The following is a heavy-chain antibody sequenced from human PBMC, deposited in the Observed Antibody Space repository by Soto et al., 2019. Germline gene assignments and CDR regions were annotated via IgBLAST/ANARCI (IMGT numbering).Heavy chain of an antibody. D-gene: IGHD3-10*01. Sequence: PGGSLRLSCAASGVTFSSYDMHWVRQATGKGLEWVSATGTAGDTYYPGSVKGRFTISRENAKNSLYLQMNSLRAGDTAVYYCARVPGSGSQGVVYGMDVWGQGTTVTVSS. CDR1: GVTFSSYD. V-gene: IGHV3-13*01. J-gene: IGHJ6*02. CDR3: ARVPGSGSQGVVYGMDV. CDR2: TGTAGDT.